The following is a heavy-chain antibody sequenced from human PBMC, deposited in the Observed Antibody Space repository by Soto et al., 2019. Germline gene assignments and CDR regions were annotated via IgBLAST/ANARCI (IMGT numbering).Heavy chain of an antibody. CDR2: IIPILGIA. CDR1: GGTFSSYT. Sequence: QVQLVQSGAEVKKPGSSVKVSCKASGGTFSSYTISWVRQAPGQGLEWMGRIIPILGIANYAQKFQGRVTITADKSTSTADRELSSLRSEDTAVYYCARVLRGYSGYGDAFDIWGQGTMVTVSS. CDR3: ARVLRGYSGYGDAFDI. V-gene: IGHV1-69*02. D-gene: IGHD5-12*01. J-gene: IGHJ3*02.